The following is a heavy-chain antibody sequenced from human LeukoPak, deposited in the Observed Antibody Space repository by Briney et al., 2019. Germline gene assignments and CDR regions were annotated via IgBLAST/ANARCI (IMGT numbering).Heavy chain of an antibody. D-gene: IGHD4-17*01. J-gene: IGHJ5*02. CDR2: IYYSGST. CDR3: ARDTSSGDYGGFDP. V-gene: IGHV4-31*03. Sequence: SETLSLTCTVSGGSISSGGYYWSWIRQHPGKGLEWIGYIYYSGSTYYNPSLKSRVTISVGTSKNQFSLKLSSVTAADTAVYYCARDTSSGDYGGFDPWGQGTLVTVSS. CDR1: GGSISSGGYY.